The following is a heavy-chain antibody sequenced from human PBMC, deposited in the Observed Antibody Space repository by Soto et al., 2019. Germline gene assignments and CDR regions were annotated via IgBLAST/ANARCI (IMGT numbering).Heavy chain of an antibody. CDR1: GFTFSSYA. J-gene: IGHJ6*02. Sequence: QVQLVESGGGVVQPGRSLRLSCAASGFTFSSYAMHWVRQAPGKGLEWVAVISYDGSNKYYADSVKGRFTISRDNSKNTLYLQMNSLRAEDTAVYYCARGIVAGINYYYYYGMDVWGQGTTVTVSS. D-gene: IGHD6-19*01. CDR3: ARGIVAGINYYYYYGMDV. CDR2: ISYDGSNK. V-gene: IGHV3-30-3*01.